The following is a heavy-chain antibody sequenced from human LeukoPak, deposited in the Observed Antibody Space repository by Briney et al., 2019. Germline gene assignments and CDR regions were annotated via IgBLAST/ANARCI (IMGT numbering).Heavy chain of an antibody. CDR2: ISYDGSNK. CDR1: GFTFSSYA. Sequence: GGSLRLSCAASGFTFSSYAMHWVRQAPGKGLEWVAVISYDGSNKYYADSVKGRFTISRDNSKNTLYLQMNSLRAEDTAVYYCARDLLDCSGGSCYGGWFDPWGQGTLVTVSS. V-gene: IGHV3-30*04. D-gene: IGHD2-15*01. J-gene: IGHJ5*02. CDR3: ARDLLDCSGGSCYGGWFDP.